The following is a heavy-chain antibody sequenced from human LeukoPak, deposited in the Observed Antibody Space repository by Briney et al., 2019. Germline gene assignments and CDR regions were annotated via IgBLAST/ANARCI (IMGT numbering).Heavy chain of an antibody. J-gene: IGHJ5*02. CDR1: GFSVSSNY. Sequence: PGGSLRLSCEASGFSVSSNYMSWVRQAPGKGLEWLAVIYSGGTTYYADSVKGRFTVSRHDYKNTVYLQMNSLRVEDTAVYYCARLRGLDWFDPWGQGTLVTVSS. CDR2: IYSGGTT. V-gene: IGHV3-53*04. CDR3: ARLRGLDWFDP.